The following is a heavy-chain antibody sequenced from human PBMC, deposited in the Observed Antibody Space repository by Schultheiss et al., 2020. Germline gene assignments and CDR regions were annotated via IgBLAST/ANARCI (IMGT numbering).Heavy chain of an antibody. CDR1: GFSLSNARMG. V-gene: IGHV2-26*01. CDR3: ARNEGGNYYYYMDV. D-gene: IGHD2-15*01. CDR2: IFSNDEK. Sequence: SCPTLVKPTETLTLTCTVSGFSLSNARMGVSWIRQPPGKALEWLAHIFSNDEKSYSTSLKSRLTISKDTSKSQVVLTMTNMDPVDTATYYCARNEGGNYYYYMDVWGKGTPVTVAS. J-gene: IGHJ6*03.